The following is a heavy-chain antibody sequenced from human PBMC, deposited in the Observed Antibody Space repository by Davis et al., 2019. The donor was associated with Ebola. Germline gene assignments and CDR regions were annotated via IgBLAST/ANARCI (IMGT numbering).Heavy chain of an antibody. J-gene: IGHJ4*02. CDR1: GGSISSSSYY. CDR3: ARGNSGYYFDY. CDR2: IYYSGST. V-gene: IGHV4-39*07. D-gene: IGHD1-7*01. Sequence: MPSETLSLTCTVSGGSISSSSYYWGWIRQPPGKGLEWIGSIYYSGSTYYNPSLKSRVTISVDTSKNQFSLKLSSVTAADTAVYYCARGNSGYYFDYWGQGTLVTVSS.